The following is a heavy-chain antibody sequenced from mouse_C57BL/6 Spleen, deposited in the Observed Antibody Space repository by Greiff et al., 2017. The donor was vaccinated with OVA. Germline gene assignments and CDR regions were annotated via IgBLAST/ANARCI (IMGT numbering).Heavy chain of an antibody. V-gene: IGHV1-80*01. CDR2: IYPGDGDT. D-gene: IGHD1-2*01. CDR1: GYAFSSYW. J-gene: IGHJ2*01. CDR3: ARGGFTTAYYFDY. Sequence: QVQLQQSGAELVKPGASVKISCKASGYAFSSYWMNWVKQRPGKGLEWIGQIYPGDGDTNYNGKFKGKATLTADKSSSTAYMQLSSLTSEDSAVYFCARGGFTTAYYFDYWGQGTTLTVSS.